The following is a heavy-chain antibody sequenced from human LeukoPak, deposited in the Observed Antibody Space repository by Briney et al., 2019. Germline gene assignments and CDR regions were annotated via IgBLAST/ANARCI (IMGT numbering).Heavy chain of an antibody. J-gene: IGHJ5*02. CDR3: ARDPVSLFGVYGSGSYPWFDP. V-gene: IGHV1-2*02. Sequence: GASVKLSCKASGSTFTGYNMHWVRQAPGQGLGRMGRINPNSGGTNYAKKFQGRVTMTRDTSISTAYMDLSRLRSDDTAVYYCARDPVSLFGVYGSGSYPWFDPWGQGTLVTVSS. CDR2: INPNSGGT. CDR1: GSTFTGYN. D-gene: IGHD3-10*01.